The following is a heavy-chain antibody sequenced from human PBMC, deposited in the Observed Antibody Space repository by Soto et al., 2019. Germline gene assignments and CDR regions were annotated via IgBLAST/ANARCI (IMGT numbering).Heavy chain of an antibody. Sequence: KTSESLSLTCTVSGASISYGGFSWSWIRQSPGKGLEWIGYISHLENTYFHPSFKSRLTMSIDRSRNQFSLNLSSVTAADRAAYYCVRGGGYDPFDYWGQGVRVTVSA. CDR2: ISHLENT. D-gene: IGHD5-12*01. V-gene: IGHV4-30-2*06. CDR1: GASISYGGFS. J-gene: IGHJ4*02. CDR3: VRGGGYDPFDY.